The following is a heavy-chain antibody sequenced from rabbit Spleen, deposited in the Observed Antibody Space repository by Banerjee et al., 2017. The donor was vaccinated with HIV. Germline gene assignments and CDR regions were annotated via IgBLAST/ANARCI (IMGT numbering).Heavy chain of an antibody. D-gene: IGHD8-1*01. CDR2: IDPLFGIT. J-gene: IGHJ4*01. CDR1: GFSFSSGYY. CDR3: ARDGAGGSYFAL. V-gene: IGHV1S40*01. Sequence: QSLEESGGGLVKPGASLTLTCKASGFSFSSGYYMNWVRQAPGKGLEWIGYIDPLFGITYYANWVNGRFSISRENAQNTVFLQMTSLTAADTATYFCARDGAGGSYFALWGPGTLVTVS.